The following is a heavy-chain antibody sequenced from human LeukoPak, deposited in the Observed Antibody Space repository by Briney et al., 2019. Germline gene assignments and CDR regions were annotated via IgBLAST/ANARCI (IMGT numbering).Heavy chain of an antibody. D-gene: IGHD3-22*01. Sequence: SQTLSLTCTVSGGSISSGSYYWSWIRQPPGKGLEWIGRIYTSGSTNYNTSLTSRVTVSVDTSRNQVSLKLTSVAAADTAVYYCAGEGHYYDSTGYYYGGEDYWGQGTLVTVSS. J-gene: IGHJ4*02. CDR1: GGSISSGSYY. CDR2: IYTSGST. CDR3: AGEGHYYDSTGYYYGGEDY. V-gene: IGHV4-61*02.